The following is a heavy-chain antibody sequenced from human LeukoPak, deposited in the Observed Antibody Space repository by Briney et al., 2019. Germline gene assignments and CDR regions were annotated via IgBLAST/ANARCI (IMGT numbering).Heavy chain of an antibody. D-gene: IGHD3-16*01. J-gene: IGHJ6*02. V-gene: IGHV3-7*03. Sequence: GWSLRLSCAASGFTLSSYWMNWARQTPGKGLEWVANIHHNGNVNYYVDSVKGRFTIFRDNAKNSLNLQMSNLRAEATAVYFCARGGGLDVWGQGATVTVSS. CDR1: GFTLSSYW. CDR3: ARGGGLDV. CDR2: IHHNGNVN.